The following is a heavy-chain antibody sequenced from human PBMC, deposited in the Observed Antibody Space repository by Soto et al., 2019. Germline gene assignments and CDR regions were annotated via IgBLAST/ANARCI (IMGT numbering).Heavy chain of an antibody. V-gene: IGHV4-34*01. CDR3: VRGKFCSSTTCIRAFDI. D-gene: IGHD2-2*01. CDR2: IDQSGSS. CDR1: VGSFSNYY. Sequence: QENLEQWGAGLLKPSETLSLTCAVYVGSFSNYYWTWIRQPPGKGLEWIGEIDQSGSSTYNPSLKSRATLSVDTSKNQFSLMLSSVTAADTAVYYCVRGKFCSSTTCIRAFDIWGQGTMVTVSS. J-gene: IGHJ3*02.